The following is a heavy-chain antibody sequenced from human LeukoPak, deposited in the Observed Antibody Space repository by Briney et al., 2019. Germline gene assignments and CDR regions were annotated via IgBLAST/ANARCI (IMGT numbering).Heavy chain of an antibody. CDR3: VKALPLGYCSSTSCAMGDLVDY. J-gene: IGHJ4*02. CDR2: ISYDGSNK. V-gene: IGHV3-30*04. Sequence: PGRSLRLSCAASGFTFSSYAMHWVRQAPGKGLEWVAVISYDGSNKYYADSVKGRFTISRDNSKNTLYLQMNSLRAEDTALYYCVKALPLGYCSSTSCAMGDLVDYWGQGTLVTVSS. CDR1: GFTFSSYA. D-gene: IGHD2-2*01.